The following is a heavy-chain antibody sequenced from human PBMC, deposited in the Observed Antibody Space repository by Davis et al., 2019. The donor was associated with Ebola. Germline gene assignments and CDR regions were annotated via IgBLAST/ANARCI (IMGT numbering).Heavy chain of an antibody. J-gene: IGHJ4*02. Sequence: ASVKVSCKASGYIFTTYAMHWVRQAPGQRLEWMGWVHGGNGNTKYSQRFQGRVTITTDTSASTAYLDLSSLRSDDTTVFYCARATFGYNSGWYADYWGQGTLVTVSS. D-gene: IGHD6-19*01. CDR3: ARATFGYNSGWYADY. CDR2: VHGGNGNT. V-gene: IGHV1-3*01. CDR1: GYIFTTYA.